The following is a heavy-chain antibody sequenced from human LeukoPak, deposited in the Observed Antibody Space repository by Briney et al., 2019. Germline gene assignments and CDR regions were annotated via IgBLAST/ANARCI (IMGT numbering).Heavy chain of an antibody. V-gene: IGHV1-8*01. D-gene: IGHD5-18*01. CDR2: MNPNSGNT. CDR1: GHTFTSYD. CDR3: AREGVATAPGAFDI. Sequence: GASVKVSCKASGHTFTSYDINWVRQATGQGLEWMGWMNPNSGNTGYAQKFQGRVTMTRNTSISTAYMELSSLRSEDTAVYYCAREGVATAPGAFDIWGQGTMVTVSS. J-gene: IGHJ3*02.